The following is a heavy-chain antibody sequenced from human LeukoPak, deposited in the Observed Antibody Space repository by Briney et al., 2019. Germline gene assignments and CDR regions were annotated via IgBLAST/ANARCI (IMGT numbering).Heavy chain of an antibody. V-gene: IGHV3-21*01. Sequence: PGGSLRLSCAASGFTFSSCSMSWVRQAPGKGLEWVSSISSSSSYIYYADSVKGRFTISRDNAKNSLYLQMNSLRAEDTAVYYCASGIAVARTIDYWGQGTLVTVSS. J-gene: IGHJ4*02. D-gene: IGHD6-19*01. CDR3: ASGIAVARTIDY. CDR2: ISSSSSYI. CDR1: GFTFSSCS.